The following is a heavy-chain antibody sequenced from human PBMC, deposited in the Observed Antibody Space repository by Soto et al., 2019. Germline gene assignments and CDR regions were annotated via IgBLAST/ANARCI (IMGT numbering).Heavy chain of an antibody. Sequence: QVQLVQSGAEVKKPGSSVKVSCKASGGTFSSYTISWVRQAPGQGLEWMGRIIPILGIANYAQKVQGRVKVTADQSTSPAYMGPSRLRSEGTAVYFCAGRYERYDLWGQGNPVTVPS. CDR1: GGTFSSYT. CDR3: AGRYERYDL. J-gene: IGHJ4*02. CDR2: IIPILGIA. D-gene: IGHD3-9*01. V-gene: IGHV1-69*02.